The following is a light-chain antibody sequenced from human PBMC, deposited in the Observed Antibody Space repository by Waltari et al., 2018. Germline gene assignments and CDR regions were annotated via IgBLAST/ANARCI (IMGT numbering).Light chain of an antibody. CDR3: LLFYGGAHV. CDR2: RTS. V-gene: IGLV7-43*01. CDR1: PGLATSHPS. Sequence: QTVVTQEPSLTVSPGGTVPPTRPSSPGLATSHPSPNWFQQKPGQPPMSLIYRTSNSHSWTPARFSGSLLGGKAALTLSGVQPEDEAEYYCLLFYGGAHVFGGGTKLTVL. J-gene: IGLJ3*02.